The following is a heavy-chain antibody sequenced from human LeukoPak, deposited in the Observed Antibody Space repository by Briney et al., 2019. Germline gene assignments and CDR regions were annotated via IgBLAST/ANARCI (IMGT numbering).Heavy chain of an antibody. V-gene: IGHV3-23*01. Sequence: SGGSLRLSCVASGFTFSSYAMSWVRQAPGKGLEWVSSISGSGGRTYYADSVKGRFTISRDNSKNTLYLQMNSLRAEDTAVYYCTKGPYYYDSSGYSRRWFDPWGEGTLVTVSS. CDR3: TKGPYYYDSSGYSRRWFDP. CDR2: ISGSGGRT. CDR1: GFTFSSYA. D-gene: IGHD3-22*01. J-gene: IGHJ5*02.